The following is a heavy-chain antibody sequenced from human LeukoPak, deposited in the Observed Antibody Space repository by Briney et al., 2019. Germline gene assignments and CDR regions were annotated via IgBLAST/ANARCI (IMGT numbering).Heavy chain of an antibody. V-gene: IGHV4-34*01. CDR1: GGSFSGYY. J-gene: IGHJ4*02. CDR2: INHSGST. Sequence: PSETLSLTCAVYGGSFSGYYWSWIRQPPGKGLEWIGEINHSGSTNYNPSLKSRVTISVDTSKNQFSLKLSSVTAADTAVYYCARHPYYDSSGYYFDYWGQGTLVTVSS. CDR3: ARHPYYDSSGYYFDY. D-gene: IGHD3-22*01.